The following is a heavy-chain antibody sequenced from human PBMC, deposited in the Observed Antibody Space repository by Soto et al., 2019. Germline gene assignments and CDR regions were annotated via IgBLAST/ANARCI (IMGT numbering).Heavy chain of an antibody. CDR3: ARHKSYYDILTGYPAGVDYYGMDV. V-gene: IGHV4-39*01. CDR1: GGSSSSSSYY. D-gene: IGHD3-9*01. Sequence: TSETLSLTCTVSGGSSSSSSYYWGWIRQPPGKGLEWIGSIYYSGSTYYNPSLKSRVTISVDTSKNQFSLKLSSVTAADTAVYYCARHKSYYDILTGYPAGVDYYGMDVWGQGTTVTVSS. CDR2: IYYSGST. J-gene: IGHJ6*02.